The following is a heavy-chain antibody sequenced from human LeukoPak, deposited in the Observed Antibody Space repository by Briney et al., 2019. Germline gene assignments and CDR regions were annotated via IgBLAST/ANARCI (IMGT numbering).Heavy chain of an antibody. CDR3: ARDRAYVFDN. J-gene: IGHJ3*02. CDR1: RDTFRVDI. Sequence: PGGSLRHSSADSRDTFRVDIISTVRQAPGKGLEWVSYINIISSEIYYGDSVKGRFTISTDNAKNSVYLQMNSLRDEDTAGYYCARDRAYVFDNSGQGTMVTVSS. V-gene: IGHV3-48*02. D-gene: IGHD3-10*01. CDR2: INIISSEI.